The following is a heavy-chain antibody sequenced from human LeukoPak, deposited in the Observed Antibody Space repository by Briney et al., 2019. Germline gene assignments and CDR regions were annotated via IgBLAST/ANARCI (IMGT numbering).Heavy chain of an antibody. CDR3: ARGYDSSAYYPFNY. CDR1: GGSLSTHH. Sequence: PSETLSLTCVVSGGSLSTHHWSWIRQSPGRGLEWIGYISDSGSTNYNPSLKSRVTISVDTSKNQFSLMLSSVTAADTAVYYCARGYDSSAYYPFNYWGQGTLVTVSS. J-gene: IGHJ4*02. V-gene: IGHV4-59*11. CDR2: ISDSGST. D-gene: IGHD3-22*01.